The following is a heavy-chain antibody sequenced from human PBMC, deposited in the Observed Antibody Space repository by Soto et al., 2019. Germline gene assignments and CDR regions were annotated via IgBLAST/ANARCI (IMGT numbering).Heavy chain of an antibody. Sequence: QVQLVQSGAEVKKPGSSVKVSCKASGGTFSSYTISWVRQAPGQGLEWMGRIIPILGIANYAQKFQGRVTITADKSTSTAYMELSSLRSEDTAVYYCAREVDIEATTLGDYWGQGTLVTVSS. CDR1: GGTFSSYT. V-gene: IGHV1-69*08. J-gene: IGHJ4*02. CDR2: IIPILGIA. CDR3: AREVDIEATTLGDY. D-gene: IGHD5-12*01.